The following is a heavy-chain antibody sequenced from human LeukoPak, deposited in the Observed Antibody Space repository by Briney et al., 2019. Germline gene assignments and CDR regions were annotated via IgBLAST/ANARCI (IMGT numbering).Heavy chain of an antibody. CDR3: AREVRQPDGYCDY. J-gene: IGHJ4*02. CDR2: ISAYNGNT. D-gene: IGHD5-24*01. Sequence: ASVKVSCKASGYTFTSYGISWVRQAPGQGLEWMGWISAYNGNTNYAQKLQGRVTMTRDTSTSTVYMELSSLRSEDTAVYYCAREVRQPDGYCDYWGQGTRVTVSS. V-gene: IGHV1-18*01. CDR1: GYTFTSYG.